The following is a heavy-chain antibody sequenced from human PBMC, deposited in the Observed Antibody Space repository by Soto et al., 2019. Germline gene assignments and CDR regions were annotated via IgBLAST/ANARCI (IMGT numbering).Heavy chain of an antibody. CDR3: GRAKDSSGWYDFDY. CDR1: GFTFSSYD. J-gene: IGHJ4*02. V-gene: IGHV3-13*01. Sequence: GGSLRLSCAASGFTFSSYDMHWVRQATGKGLEWVSSIGTAGDTYYPGSVKCRFTISREKDKNSLYHQMNSLRAGDTAVEDCGRAKDSSGWYDFDYWGQGTLVTVSS. CDR2: IGTAGDT. D-gene: IGHD6-19*01.